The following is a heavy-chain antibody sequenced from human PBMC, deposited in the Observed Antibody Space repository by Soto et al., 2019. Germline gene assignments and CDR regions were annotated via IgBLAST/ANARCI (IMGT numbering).Heavy chain of an antibody. J-gene: IGHJ4*02. Sequence: QVQLVESGGGVVQPGRSLRLSCAASGFSFSSYGMHWVRQAPGKGLEWVAVISYDGSNKYYADSVKGRFTISRDNSKNTLYLQMNSLRAEDTVVYYCAKDIGDYWGQGTLVTVSS. D-gene: IGHD3-10*01. CDR2: ISYDGSNK. CDR1: GFSFSSYG. V-gene: IGHV3-30*18. CDR3: AKDIGDY.